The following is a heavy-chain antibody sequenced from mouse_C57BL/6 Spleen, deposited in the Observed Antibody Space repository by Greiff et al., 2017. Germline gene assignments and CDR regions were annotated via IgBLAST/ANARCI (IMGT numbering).Heavy chain of an antibody. Sequence: QVQLQQSGPELVKPGASVKISCKASGYAFSSSWMNWVKQRPGKGLEWIGRIYPGDGDTNYNRKFKGKATLTADKSSSTAYMQLSSLTSEDSAVYFCARPQLGPNWYFDVWGTGTTVTVSS. CDR1: GYAFSSSW. V-gene: IGHV1-82*01. CDR3: ARPQLGPNWYFDV. J-gene: IGHJ1*03. D-gene: IGHD4-1*02. CDR2: IYPGDGDT.